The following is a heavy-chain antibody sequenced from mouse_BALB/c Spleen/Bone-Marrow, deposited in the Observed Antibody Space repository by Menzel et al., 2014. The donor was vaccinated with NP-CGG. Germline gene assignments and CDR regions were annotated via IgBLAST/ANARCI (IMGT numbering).Heavy chain of an antibody. V-gene: IGHV1S126*01. J-gene: IGHJ2*01. Sequence: VQLQQSGAELVRPGASVKLSCKASGYTFTSYWINWVKQRPGQGLEWIGNIYPSDSYTNYNQKFKDKATLTVDKSSSTAYMQLSSPTSEDSAVYYCTRAGATVPFDYWGQGTTHTVSS. CDR1: GYTFTSYW. D-gene: IGHD1-1*01. CDR2: IYPSDSYT. CDR3: TRAGATVPFDY.